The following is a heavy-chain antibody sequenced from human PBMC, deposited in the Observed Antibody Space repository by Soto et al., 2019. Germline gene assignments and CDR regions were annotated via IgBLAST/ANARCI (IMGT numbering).Heavy chain of an antibody. Sequence: QVQLVESGGGVVQPGRSLRLSCATSGFTFSTFSMHWVRQAPGKGLEWVAHISYDGSEKDYAVSVKGRVTISRDNSDNTLFLQMNSLTAEDTGVYYCARGPESGDLWGQGTLVTVPS. J-gene: IGHJ4*02. D-gene: IGHD1-26*01. V-gene: IGHV3-30*04. CDR2: ISYDGSEK. CDR3: ARGPESGDL. CDR1: GFTFSTFS.